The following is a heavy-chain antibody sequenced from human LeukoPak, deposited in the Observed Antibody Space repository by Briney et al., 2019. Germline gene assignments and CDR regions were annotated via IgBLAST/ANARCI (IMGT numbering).Heavy chain of an antibody. J-gene: IGHJ4*02. D-gene: IGHD3-16*01. CDR2: IKHDESEK. CDR1: VFSFNGDW. Sequence: GGSLRLSCAASVFSFNGDWMDWVRQAPGKGLEWVANIKHDESEKNYLDSVKGRFTISRDNAQNSLYLQMNGLRVEDTAVYYCTRRLDDWGQGTLVTVSS. CDR3: TRRLDD. V-gene: IGHV3-7*01.